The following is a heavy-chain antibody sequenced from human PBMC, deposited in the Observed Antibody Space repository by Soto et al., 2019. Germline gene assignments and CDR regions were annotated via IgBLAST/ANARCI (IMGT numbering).Heavy chain of an antibody. Sequence: PWEPLSLTCTGSGGSISSGGYYWSWIRQHPGKGLEWIGYIYYSGSTYYNPSLKSRVTISVDTSKNQFSLKLSSVTAADTAVYYCARVRLGGGDSPYYFDYWGQGTLVTVSS. V-gene: IGHV4-31*03. CDR1: GGSISSGGYY. CDR3: ARVRLGGGDSPYYFDY. J-gene: IGHJ4*02. CDR2: IYYSGST. D-gene: IGHD2-21*02.